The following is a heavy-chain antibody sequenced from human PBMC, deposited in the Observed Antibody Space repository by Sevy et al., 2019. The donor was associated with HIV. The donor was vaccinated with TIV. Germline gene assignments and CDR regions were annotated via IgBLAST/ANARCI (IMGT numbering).Heavy chain of an antibody. CDR3: ERLPPLELNYYYYYGMDV. Sequence: GGSLRLSCAASGFTFSSYEMNWVRQAPGKGLEWVSYISSSGSTIYYADSVKGRFTISRDNAKNSLYLQMNSLRAEDTAVNYCERLPPLELNYYYYYGMDVWGQGTTVTVSS. CDR1: GFTFSSYE. V-gene: IGHV3-48*03. D-gene: IGHD1-7*01. CDR2: ISSSGSTI. J-gene: IGHJ6*02.